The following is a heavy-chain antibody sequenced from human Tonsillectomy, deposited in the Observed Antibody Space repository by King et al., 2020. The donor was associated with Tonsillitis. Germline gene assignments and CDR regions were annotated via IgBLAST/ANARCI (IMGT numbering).Heavy chain of an antibody. J-gene: IGHJ4*02. CDR2: ISWDGAST. V-gene: IGHV3-43*01. CDR1: GFTFDDYS. CDR3: AKVGRRQYTSAWFLTN. D-gene: IGHD6-19*01. Sequence: VQLVESGGIMVQPGGSLRLSCAASGFTFDDYSMHWVRQAPGKRLEWVSLISWDGASTYYADSVKGRFTISRDNRKNSVYLQMNGLRTEDAALYYCAKVGRRQYTSAWFLTNWGQGPLVIVSS.